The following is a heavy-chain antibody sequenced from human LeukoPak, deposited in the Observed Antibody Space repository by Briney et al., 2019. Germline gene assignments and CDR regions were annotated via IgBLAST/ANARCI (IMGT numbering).Heavy chain of an antibody. CDR2: IIPILGIA. Sequence: ASVKVSCKASGGTFSSYAISWVRQAPGQGLEWMGRIIPILGIANYAQKFQGRVTITADKSTSTAYMELSSLRSEDTAVYYCAAEMATTGGLDYWGQGTLVTVSS. CDR1: GGTFSSYA. CDR3: AAEMATTGGLDY. D-gene: IGHD5-24*01. V-gene: IGHV1-69*04. J-gene: IGHJ4*02.